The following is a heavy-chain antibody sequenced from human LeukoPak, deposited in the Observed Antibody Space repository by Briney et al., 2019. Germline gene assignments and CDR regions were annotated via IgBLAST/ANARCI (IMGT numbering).Heavy chain of an antibody. J-gene: IGHJ1*01. Sequence: ASVKVSCKASGYTFTSYYMHRVRQAPGQGLEWMGIINPSGGSTSYAQKFQGRVTMTRDTSTSTVYMELSSLRSEDTAVYYCARGKITFGGVIALAEYFQHRGQGTLVTVSS. D-gene: IGHD3-16*02. V-gene: IGHV1-46*01. CDR1: GYTFTSYY. CDR3: ARGKITFGGVIALAEYFQH. CDR2: INPSGGST.